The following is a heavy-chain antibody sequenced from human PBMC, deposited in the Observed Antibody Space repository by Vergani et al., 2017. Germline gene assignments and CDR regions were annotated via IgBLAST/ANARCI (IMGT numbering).Heavy chain of an antibody. CDR2: IYYSWST. D-gene: IGHD6-19*01. Sequence: QLQLQESGPGLVKPSATLSLTCSVSGASIRSSNYYWGWIRQPPGKGLEWIASIYYSWSTYYNPSLKSRVTISVDPSKNHFSLKLSSVTAADTAVYFCARHSTVEWLVKLGWIDPWGQGILVTVSS. CDR1: GASIRSSNYY. V-gene: IGHV4-39*01. J-gene: IGHJ5*02. CDR3: ARHSTVEWLVKLGWIDP.